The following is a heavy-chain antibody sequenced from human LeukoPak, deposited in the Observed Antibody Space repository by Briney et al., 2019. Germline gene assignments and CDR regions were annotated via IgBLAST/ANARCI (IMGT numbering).Heavy chain of an antibody. CDR1: GGSLRSYY. CDR2: IYYSGST. V-gene: IGHV4-59*01. Sequence: PSETLSLTCSVSGGSLRSYYWSWIRQPPGKGLEWIGYIYYSGSTNSNPSLKSRVTISVDTAKNQFSLKVSSVTAADTAVYYCARALTPGYCSGGTCSYLDYWGQGTLVTVSS. J-gene: IGHJ4*02. CDR3: ARALTPGYCSGGTCSYLDY. D-gene: IGHD2-15*01.